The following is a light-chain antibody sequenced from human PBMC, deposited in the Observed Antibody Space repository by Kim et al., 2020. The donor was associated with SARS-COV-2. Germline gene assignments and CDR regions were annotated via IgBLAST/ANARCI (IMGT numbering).Light chain of an antibody. CDR2: ATS. Sequence: AYVGDRVTISCRASQGINNWLAWYQLKQGKAPKLLIYATSKLHAGVPARFSGSGSATDFTLTISSLQPEDFATYFCQQASAFPLTFGGGTKVDIK. V-gene: IGKV1-12*01. J-gene: IGKJ4*01. CDR1: QGINNW. CDR3: QQASAFPLT.